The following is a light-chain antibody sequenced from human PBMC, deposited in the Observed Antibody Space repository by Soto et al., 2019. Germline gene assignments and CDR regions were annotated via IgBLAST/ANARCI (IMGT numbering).Light chain of an antibody. Sequence: EVTQNTSSLSASVGDRVTITCRARQNINSYLNWYQQKPGKAPKLLIYAASSLQSGVPSRFSGSGSGTDFTLTVSSLQPEDFATYYCHPSYDIPPFGQGTRPEIK. CDR2: AAS. V-gene: IGKV1-39*01. J-gene: IGKJ5*01. CDR1: QNINSY. CDR3: HPSYDIPP.